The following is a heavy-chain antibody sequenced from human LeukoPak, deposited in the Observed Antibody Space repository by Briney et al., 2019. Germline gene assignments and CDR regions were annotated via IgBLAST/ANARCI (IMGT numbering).Heavy chain of an antibody. J-gene: IGHJ6*02. V-gene: IGHV1-18*01. Sequence: ASVKVSCKASGYTFTSYGISWVRQAPGQGLEWMGWNRAYNGNTNYAQKLQGRVTMTTDTSTSTAYMELRSLRSDDTAVYYCARDDYSKYRYYYYGMDVWGQGTTVTVPS. CDR2: NRAYNGNT. CDR1: GYTFTSYG. CDR3: ARDDYSKYRYYYYGMDV. D-gene: IGHD4-4*01.